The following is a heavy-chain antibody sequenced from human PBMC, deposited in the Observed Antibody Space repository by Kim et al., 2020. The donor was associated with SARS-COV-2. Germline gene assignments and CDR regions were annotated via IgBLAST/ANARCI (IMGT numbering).Heavy chain of an antibody. V-gene: IGHV1-69*13. D-gene: IGHD3-10*01. CDR1: GGTFSSYA. Sequence: SVKVSCKASGGTFSSYAISWVRQAPGQGLEWMGGIIPIFGTANYAQKFQGRVTITADESTSTAYMELSSLRSEDTAVYYCASRAEMGPSEIWFGESYYYGMDVWGQGTTVTVSS. CDR3: ASRAEMGPSEIWFGESYYYGMDV. CDR2: IIPIFGTA. J-gene: IGHJ6*02.